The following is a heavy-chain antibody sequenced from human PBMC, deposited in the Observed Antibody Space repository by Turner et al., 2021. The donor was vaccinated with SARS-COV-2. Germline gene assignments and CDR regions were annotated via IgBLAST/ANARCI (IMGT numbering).Heavy chain of an antibody. J-gene: IGHJ5*02. Sequence: QVQLQESGPGLVKPSVPLSLTCTVSGGSISRYYWSWIRQPPGKGLEWIGYIFYSGSTNYNPSLKSRVTISVDTSKNQYSLKLSSVTAADTAVYYCAREAGSYSSGYNSWFDPWGQGTLVTVSS. CDR3: AREAGSYSSGYNSWFDP. CDR1: GGSISRYY. V-gene: IGHV4-59*01. CDR2: IFYSGST. D-gene: IGHD3-22*01.